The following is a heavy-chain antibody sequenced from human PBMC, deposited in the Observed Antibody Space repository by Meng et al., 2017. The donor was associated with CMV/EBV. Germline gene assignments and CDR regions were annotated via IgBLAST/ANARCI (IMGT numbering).Heavy chain of an antibody. CDR2: IYYSGST. D-gene: IGHD3-3*01. Sequence: PGLVKPPWTLSLTCTFFGGSISSSSYYWGWICQPPGKGLEWIGSIYYSGSTYYNPSLKSRVTISVDTSKNQFSLKLSSVTAADTAVYYCASRITIFGVVTAFDPWGQGTLVTVSS. V-gene: IGHV4-39*07. J-gene: IGHJ5*02. CDR1: GGSISSSSYY. CDR3: ASRITIFGVVTAFDP.